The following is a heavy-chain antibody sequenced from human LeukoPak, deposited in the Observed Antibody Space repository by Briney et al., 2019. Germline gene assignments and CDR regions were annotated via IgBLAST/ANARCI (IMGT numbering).Heavy chain of an antibody. Sequence: PGGSLRLSCAASGFTFRSYAMNWVRQAPGKGLEWVSAISGSGSATYYADSVKGRFTISRDNSKNTLYLQMNSRRAEDTAVYYCAKDQYGEAFDIWGPGTMVTVSS. J-gene: IGHJ3*02. V-gene: IGHV3-23*01. CDR2: ISGSGSAT. CDR1: GFTFRSYA. CDR3: AKDQYGEAFDI. D-gene: IGHD4-17*01.